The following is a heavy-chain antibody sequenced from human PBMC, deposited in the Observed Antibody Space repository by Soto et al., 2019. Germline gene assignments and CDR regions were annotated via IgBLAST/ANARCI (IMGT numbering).Heavy chain of an antibody. D-gene: IGHD4-4*01. Sequence: PSETLSLTCTVSGGSISSGGYYWSWIRQHPGKGLEWIGYIYYSGSTYYNPSLKSRVTISVDTSKNQFSLKLSSVTAADTAVYYCARASSDSNYAVWWFDPWGQGTLVTVSS. CDR3: ARASSDSNYAVWWFDP. V-gene: IGHV4-31*03. CDR2: IYYSGST. CDR1: GGSISSGGYY. J-gene: IGHJ5*02.